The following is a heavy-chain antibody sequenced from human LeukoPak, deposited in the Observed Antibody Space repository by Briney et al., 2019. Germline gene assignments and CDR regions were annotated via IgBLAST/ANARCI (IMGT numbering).Heavy chain of an antibody. CDR3: ARDEGSGSYYKRLYYYYMDV. V-gene: IGHV1-46*01. Sequence: VASVKVSCKASGYTFTSYYMHWVRQAPGQGLEWMGIINPSGGSTSYAQKFQGRVTMTRDTSISTAYMELSRLRSDDTAVYYCARDEGSGSYYKRLYYYYMDVWGKGATVTISS. CDR2: INPSGGST. D-gene: IGHD3-10*01. J-gene: IGHJ6*03. CDR1: GYTFTSYY.